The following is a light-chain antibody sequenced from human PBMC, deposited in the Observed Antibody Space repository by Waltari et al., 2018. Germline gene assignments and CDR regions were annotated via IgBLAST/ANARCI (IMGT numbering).Light chain of an antibody. Sequence: EIVLTQSPGTLSLSPGERATLSCRASQSFSGSYLACYQQKPGQAPRLLIYGASSRATGIPDRSSGSGSGTDFTLTISRLEPEDFAVYYCQQYGSSPPYTFGQGTKLEIK. CDR2: GAS. CDR1: QSFSGSY. CDR3: QQYGSSPPYT. V-gene: IGKV3-20*01. J-gene: IGKJ2*01.